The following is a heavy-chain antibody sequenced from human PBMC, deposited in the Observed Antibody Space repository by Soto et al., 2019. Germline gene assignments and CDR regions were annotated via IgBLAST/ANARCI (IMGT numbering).Heavy chain of an antibody. Sequence: SETLSLTCTVSGGSISSYYWSWIRQPPGKGLEWIGYIYYSGSTNYNPSLKSRVTISVDTSKNQFSLKLSSVTAADTAVYYCARDGDNWNPDYYYYMDVWGKGTTVTGSS. V-gene: IGHV4-59*01. CDR2: IYYSGST. D-gene: IGHD1-20*01. J-gene: IGHJ6*03. CDR1: GGSISSYY. CDR3: ARDGDNWNPDYYYYMDV.